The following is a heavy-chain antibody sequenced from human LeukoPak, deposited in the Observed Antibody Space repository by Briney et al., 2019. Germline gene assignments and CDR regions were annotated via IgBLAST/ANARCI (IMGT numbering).Heavy chain of an antibody. V-gene: IGHV3-11*01. D-gene: IGHD3-9*01. CDR2: ISSSGSII. CDR1: GFPFSYYY. Sequence: GSLSLSFAASGFPFSYYYMSWLRQAPGKGLEWVSSISSSGSIIYYADSVKGRFTISRDNAKNSLYLQMNSLRAEDTAVYYCARAKLRYSPPPPHYWGQGTLVTVSS. J-gene: IGHJ4*02. CDR3: ARAKLRYSPPPPHY.